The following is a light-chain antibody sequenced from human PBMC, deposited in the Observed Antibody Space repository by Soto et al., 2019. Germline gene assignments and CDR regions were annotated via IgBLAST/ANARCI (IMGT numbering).Light chain of an antibody. J-gene: IGKJ4*01. V-gene: IGKV1-27*01. CDR3: QKYNSPPLT. Sequence: DIQMTQSPSSLSASLGDRVTITCRASQGIGVYLAWFQQRPGRVPSLLIYAASTLQSGVPSRFSGGGSGTDFPLTISSLQPEDVATYYCQKYNSPPLTFGGGTKVDIK. CDR1: QGIGVY. CDR2: AAS.